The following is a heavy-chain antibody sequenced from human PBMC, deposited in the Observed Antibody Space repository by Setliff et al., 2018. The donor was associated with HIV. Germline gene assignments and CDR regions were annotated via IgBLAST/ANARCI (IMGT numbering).Heavy chain of an antibody. D-gene: IGHD6-19*01. J-gene: IGHJ3*02. CDR1: GGSISSYY. CDR2: IYTSGST. Sequence: PSETLSLTCTVSGGSISSYYWSWIRQPAGKGLEWIGRIYTSGSTNYNPSLKGRVTMSVDTSKNQFSLKLSSVTAADTAVYYCARVSVDSSGWYGQKSDPKDAFDIWGQGTMVTVS. V-gene: IGHV4-4*07. CDR3: ARVSVDSSGWYGQKSDPKDAFDI.